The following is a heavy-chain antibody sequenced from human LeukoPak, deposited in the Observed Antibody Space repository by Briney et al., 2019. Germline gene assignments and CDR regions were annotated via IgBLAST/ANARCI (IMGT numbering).Heavy chain of an antibody. CDR2: IKLDGSEK. CDR1: GFTFGKYW. CDR3: ARDQYDTWSRRGNFDS. Sequence: GGSLRLSCVASGFTFGKYWMSWVRQAPGKGLEWVANIKLDGSEKNYVDSVKGRFTISRDSTKNSLYLQMNSLRVEDTAVFYCARDQYDTWSRRGNFDSWGQGTLVTVS. V-gene: IGHV3-7*03. J-gene: IGHJ4*02. D-gene: IGHD3-3*01.